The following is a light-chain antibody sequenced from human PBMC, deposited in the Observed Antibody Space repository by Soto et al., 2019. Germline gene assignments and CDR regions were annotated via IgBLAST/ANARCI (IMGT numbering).Light chain of an antibody. CDR1: QTILYSSNNKSY. J-gene: IGKJ1*01. V-gene: IGKV4-1*01. Sequence: DIVMTQSPDSLAVSLGEGASINCKSSQTILYSSNNKSYLAWYQQSPGQPPKLLIYWASTRETGVPNRFSGSGSGTDFNLTISSLQAEDVAVYYCQQYYTTPRTFGQGTKVEIK. CDR2: WAS. CDR3: QQYYTTPRT.